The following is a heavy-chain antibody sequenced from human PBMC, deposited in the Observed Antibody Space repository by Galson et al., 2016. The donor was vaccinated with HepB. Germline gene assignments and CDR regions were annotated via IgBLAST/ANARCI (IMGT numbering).Heavy chain of an antibody. V-gene: IGHV3-7*03. J-gene: IGHJ1*01. CDR1: GFIFNSYW. Sequence: SLRLSCAASGFIFNSYWMNWVRQAPGKGLEWVAIIKQDGSEVYYADSVNGRFTISRDNPRDSLFLHMNTVRVEDTAVYPCAGGNGWLIQDWGQGTLVTVSS. CDR2: IKQDGSEV. D-gene: IGHD6-19*01. CDR3: AGGNGWLIQD.